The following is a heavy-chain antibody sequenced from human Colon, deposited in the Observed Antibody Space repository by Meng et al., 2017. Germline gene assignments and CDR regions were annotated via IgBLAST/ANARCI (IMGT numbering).Heavy chain of an antibody. V-gene: IGHV4-61*03. D-gene: IGHD1-26*01. Sequence: QVEVAGSGPRLVRPSETLSLTCTLCGGSVSSPSYYWSWIRQTPGKGLEWIGYVYYTGSANYNPSLKSRVTISVDTSKNHFSLNLTSVTAADTAVYYRARGRRSYSSIDFWGQGTLVTVS. J-gene: IGHJ4*02. CDR2: VYYTGSA. CDR1: GGSVSSPSYY. CDR3: ARGRRSYSSIDF.